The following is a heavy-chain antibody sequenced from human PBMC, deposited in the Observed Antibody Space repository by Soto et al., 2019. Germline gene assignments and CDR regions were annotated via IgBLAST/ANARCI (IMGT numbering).Heavy chain of an antibody. D-gene: IGHD2-2*01. Sequence: GGSLRLSCAASGFTFSSYSINWVRQAPGKGLEWVSYISSSSSTIYYADSVKGRFTISRDNAKNSLYLQMNSLRAEDTAVYYCATTLLIVVVPAATDAFDIWGQGTMVTVSS. CDR2: ISSSSSTI. J-gene: IGHJ3*02. CDR1: GFTFSSYS. CDR3: ATTLLIVVVPAATDAFDI. V-gene: IGHV3-48*04.